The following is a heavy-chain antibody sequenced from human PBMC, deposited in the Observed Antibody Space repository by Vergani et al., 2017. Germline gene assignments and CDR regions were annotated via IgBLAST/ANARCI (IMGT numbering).Heavy chain of an antibody. Sequence: QVQLQESGPGLVKPSQTLSLTCTVSGGSISSYYWSWIRQTPGEGLEWIGYVEDSGYFNYNPSLKTRVSMSSDTSNNQFSLMLSSVTVADTAVYYCARSIVSRNPPDYFDNWSQGTLVTVSS. V-gene: IGHV4-59*01. CDR2: VEDSGYF. CDR3: ARSIVSRNPPDYFDN. D-gene: IGHD1-14*01. J-gene: IGHJ4*02. CDR1: GGSISSYY.